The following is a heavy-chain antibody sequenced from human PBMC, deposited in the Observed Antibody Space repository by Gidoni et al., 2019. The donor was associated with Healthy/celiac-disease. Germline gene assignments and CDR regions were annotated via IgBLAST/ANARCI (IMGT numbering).Heavy chain of an antibody. Sequence: QFTLKESGPVLVIPTETLTLTCTVSGFSRSNARMGVSWIRQPPGKALEWLAHIFSNDEKTYSTSLKSRLTISKDTSKSQVVLTMTNMDPVDTATYYCARIRAYSSSWYVEYSSGWYDYWGQGTLVTVSS. CDR2: IFSNDEK. D-gene: IGHD6-13*01. CDR1: GFSRSNARMG. CDR3: ARIRAYSSSWYVEYSSGWYDY. V-gene: IGHV2-26*01. J-gene: IGHJ4*02.